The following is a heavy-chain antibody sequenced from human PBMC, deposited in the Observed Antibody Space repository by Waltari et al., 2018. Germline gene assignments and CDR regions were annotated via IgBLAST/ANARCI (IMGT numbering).Heavy chain of an antibody. D-gene: IGHD3-22*01. Sequence: QVKLQASGPGLVKPSATLSLTCPVPGYSISSGYCWGWIRQPPGKGLEWIGSIYHSGSTYYNPSLKSRVTISVDTSKNQFSLKLSSVTAADTAVYYCARDQMSSGYPWPWFDPWGQGTLVTVSS. CDR2: IYHSGST. V-gene: IGHV4-38-2*02. J-gene: IGHJ5*02. CDR1: GYSISSGYC. CDR3: ARDQMSSGYPWPWFDP.